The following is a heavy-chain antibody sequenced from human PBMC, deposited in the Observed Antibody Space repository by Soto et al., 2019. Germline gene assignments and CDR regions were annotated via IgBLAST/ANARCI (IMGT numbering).Heavy chain of an antibody. J-gene: IGHJ5*02. D-gene: IGHD2-2*01. Sequence: SETLSLTCTVSGGSISSSSYYWAWIRQPPGKGLEWLGSIYYSGTTYYNPSLKSRVTISVDRSKNQFSLNLSLVTAADTALFYCARKGGYCSSNPCYRGCFDLWGQEPRVTVSS. CDR1: GGSISSSSYY. V-gene: IGHV4-39*01. CDR2: IYYSGTT. CDR3: ARKGGYCSSNPCYRGCFDL.